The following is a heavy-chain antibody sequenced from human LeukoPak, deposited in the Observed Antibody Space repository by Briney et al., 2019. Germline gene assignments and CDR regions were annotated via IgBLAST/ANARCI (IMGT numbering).Heavy chain of an antibody. CDR3: ARGERPGCDY. CDR2: ISYSRST. CDR1: SGSITSYY. V-gene: IGHV4-59*01. J-gene: IGHJ4*02. Sequence: SETLSLTCTVSSGSITSYYWSWIRQPPGKGLEWIGYISYSRSTNYNPSLKSRATMSLDTSKNQFSLNLNSVTAADTAVYYCARGERPGCDYWGQGTLVTVSS. D-gene: IGHD6-6*01.